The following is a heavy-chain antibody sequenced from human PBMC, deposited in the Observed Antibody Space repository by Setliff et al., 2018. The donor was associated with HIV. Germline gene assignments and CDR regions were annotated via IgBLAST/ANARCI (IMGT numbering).Heavy chain of an antibody. CDR1: GGSINSGFS. CDR3: ARPRRVRSRAWYWFDI. J-gene: IGHJ5*02. V-gene: IGHV4-38-2*02. CDR2: IYQSGSI. D-gene: IGHD6-19*01. Sequence: LSLPCTVSGGSINSGFSRAWIRQPPGQGPQWIGSIYQSGSIYYNPSLQSRVTISVDSSKNQFSLNLFSVTAADTAVYYCARPRRVRSRAWYWFDIWGQGTLVTVSS.